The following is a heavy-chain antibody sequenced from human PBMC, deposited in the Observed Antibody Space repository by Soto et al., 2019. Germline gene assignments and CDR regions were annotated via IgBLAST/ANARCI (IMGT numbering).Heavy chain of an antibody. CDR1: VGSISSYY. D-gene: IGHD1-1*01. Sequence: PAETLSLTCTVSVGSISSYYWSWIRQPPGKGLEWIGYIYYSGSTNYNPSLKSRVTISVDTSKNQFSLKLSSVTAADTAVYYCARDLDLYYFDYWGQGTLVTVSS. CDR2: IYYSGST. V-gene: IGHV4-59*01. CDR3: ARDLDLYYFDY. J-gene: IGHJ4*02.